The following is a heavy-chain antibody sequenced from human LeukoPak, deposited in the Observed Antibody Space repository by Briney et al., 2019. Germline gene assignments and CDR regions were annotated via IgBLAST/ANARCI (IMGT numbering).Heavy chain of an antibody. Sequence: GSLRLSCAASGFTFSNAWMSWVRQAPGKGLEWVAVISYDGSNKYYADSVKGRFTISRDNSKNTLYLQMNTLRAEDTAVYYCAKDVSWNWFDPWGQGTLVTVSS. J-gene: IGHJ5*02. CDR2: ISYDGSNK. V-gene: IGHV3-30*18. CDR1: GFTFSNAW. CDR3: AKDVSWNWFDP.